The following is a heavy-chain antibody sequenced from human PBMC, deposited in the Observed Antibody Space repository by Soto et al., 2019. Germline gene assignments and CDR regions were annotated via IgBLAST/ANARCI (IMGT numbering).Heavy chain of an antibody. V-gene: IGHV3-21*01. D-gene: IGHD3-10*01. J-gene: IGHJ4*02. CDR1: GFTFSSYS. CDR2: ISSSSSYI. Sequence: GGSLRLSCAASGFTFSSYSMNWVRQAPGKGLEWVSSISSSSSYIYYADSVKGRFTISRDNAKNSLYLQMNSLRAEDTAVYYCARDPGMVRGVIIDYWGQGTLVTVSS. CDR3: ARDPGMVRGVIIDY.